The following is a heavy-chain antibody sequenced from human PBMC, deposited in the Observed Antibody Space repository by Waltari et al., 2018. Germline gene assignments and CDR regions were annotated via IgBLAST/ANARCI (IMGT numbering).Heavy chain of an antibody. Sequence: EVPLVESGGGLVKPGGSLSLSCAASGFTFSSYSMNWVRQAPGKGLEWVSSISSSSYRDNAKNSLYLQMNSLRAEDTAVYYCARVGVDDAFDIWGQGTMVTVSS. CDR3: ARVGVDDAFDI. CDR2: ISSSS. D-gene: IGHD3-3*01. V-gene: IGHV3-21*01. J-gene: IGHJ3*02. CDR1: GFTFSSYS.